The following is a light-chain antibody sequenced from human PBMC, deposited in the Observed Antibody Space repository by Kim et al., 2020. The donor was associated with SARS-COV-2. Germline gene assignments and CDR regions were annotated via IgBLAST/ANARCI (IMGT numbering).Light chain of an antibody. Sequence: QSALTQPASVSGSPGQSITISCTGTSSDVGGYNYVSCYQQHPNKAPKLMIYDVSNRPSGVSNRFSGSKSGNTASLTISGLQAEDEADYYCSSYTSSSTLDVVFGGGTKVTVL. V-gene: IGLV2-14*03. J-gene: IGLJ2*01. CDR1: SSDVGGYNY. CDR2: DVS. CDR3: SSYTSSSTLDVV.